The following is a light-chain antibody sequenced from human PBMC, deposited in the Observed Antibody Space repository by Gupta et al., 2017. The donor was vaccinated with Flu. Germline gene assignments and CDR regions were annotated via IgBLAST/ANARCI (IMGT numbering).Light chain of an antibody. CDR2: DVS. Sequence: VTSACTGTSSDGGGYNYVSWYQQHPGKAPKLMISDVSNRPSGVPDRFSGSKSGNTASLTISGLQAEDEADYYCCSYAGSYTYVFGSGTEVTVL. CDR3: CSYAGSYTYV. J-gene: IGLJ1*01. CDR1: SSDGGGYNY. V-gene: IGLV2-11*01.